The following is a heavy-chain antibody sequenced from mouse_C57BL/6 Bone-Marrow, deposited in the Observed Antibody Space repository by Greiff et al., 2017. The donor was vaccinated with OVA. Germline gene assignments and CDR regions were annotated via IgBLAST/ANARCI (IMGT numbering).Heavy chain of an antibody. D-gene: IGHD2-2*01. J-gene: IGHJ2*01. Sequence: QVQLQQPGAELVMPGASVKLSCKASGYTFTSYWMHWVKQRPGQGLEWIGEIDPSDSYTNYNQKFKGKSTVTVDKSSSTAYMQLSSLTSEDSAVYYCAREGGYPYYFDYWGQGTTLTVSS. V-gene: IGHV1-69*01. CDR2: IDPSDSYT. CDR1: GYTFTSYW. CDR3: AREGGYPYYFDY.